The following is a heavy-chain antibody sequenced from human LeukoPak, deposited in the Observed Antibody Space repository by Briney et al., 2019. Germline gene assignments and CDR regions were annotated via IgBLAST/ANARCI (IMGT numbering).Heavy chain of an antibody. J-gene: IGHJ5*02. Sequence: SETLSLTCAVYGGSFSGYHWSWIRQPPEKGLEWIGEINHSGSTNYNPSLKSRVTISLDTSKNQFSLTLSSVTAADTAMFYCVSLAEGESGRGSWGQGTLVTVSS. CDR3: VSLAEGESGRGS. CDR2: INHSGST. D-gene: IGHD3-10*01. CDR1: GGSFSGYH. V-gene: IGHV4-34*01.